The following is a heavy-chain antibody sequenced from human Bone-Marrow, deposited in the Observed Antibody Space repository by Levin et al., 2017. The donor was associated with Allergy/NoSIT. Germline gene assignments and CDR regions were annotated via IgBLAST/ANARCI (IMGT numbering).Heavy chain of an antibody. CDR3: ARDGPRAEAVGKVFDI. V-gene: IGHV6-1*01. CDR2: TYYRSEWYN. J-gene: IGHJ3*02. D-gene: IGHD6-13*01. CDR1: GDSVSTPSAA. Sequence: SQTLSLPCAISGDSVSTPSAAWNWIRQSPSRGLEWLGRTYYRSEWYNEYAESLKSRITINPDTSKNQFSLQLNSVTPEDTAVYYCARDGPRAEAVGKVFDIWGQGTMVTVSS.